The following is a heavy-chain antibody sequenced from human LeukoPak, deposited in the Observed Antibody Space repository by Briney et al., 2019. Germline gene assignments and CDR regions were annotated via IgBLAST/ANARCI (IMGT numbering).Heavy chain of an antibody. V-gene: IGHV3-43D*03. CDR2: ISWDGGST. J-gene: IGHJ4*02. Sequence: GGSLRLSCAASGFTFDDYAMHWVRQAPGKGLEWVSLISWDGGSTYYADSVKGRFTISRDNSKNSLYLQMNGLRAEDTALYYCAKDKAPNGDYFFDYWGQGTLVTVSS. D-gene: IGHD4-17*01. CDR3: AKDKAPNGDYFFDY. CDR1: GFTFDDYA.